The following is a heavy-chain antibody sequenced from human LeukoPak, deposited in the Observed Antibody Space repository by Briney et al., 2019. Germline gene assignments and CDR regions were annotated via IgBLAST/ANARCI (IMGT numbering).Heavy chain of an antibody. CDR1: GYSISRDFY. D-gene: IGHD3-9*01. J-gene: IGHJ4*02. Sequence: PSETLSLTCTVSGYSISRDFYWGWSREPPGKGLEWMGSFYHSGSTHYNPSLTSRVKISIATYKNQFSLKLKSVTDADAAIYYCERGVSYDIPQFWGQGTLVTVSS. CDR2: FYHSGST. CDR3: ERGVSYDIPQF. V-gene: IGHV4-38-2*02.